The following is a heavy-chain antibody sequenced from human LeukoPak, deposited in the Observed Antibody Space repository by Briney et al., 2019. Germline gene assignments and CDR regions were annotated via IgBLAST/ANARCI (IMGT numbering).Heavy chain of an antibody. CDR3: AQAGHDYYGSGCRH. J-gene: IGHJ4*02. CDR2: IWYDGSNK. CDR1: GFTFSSYG. D-gene: IGHD3-10*01. V-gene: IGHV3-33*06. Sequence: GGSLRLSCAASGFTFSSYGMHWVRQAPGKGLEWVAVIWYDGSNKYYADSMKGRFTISRDNSKNTLYLQMNSLRAEDTAVYYCAQAGHDYYGSGCRHWGPGTLVTVSS.